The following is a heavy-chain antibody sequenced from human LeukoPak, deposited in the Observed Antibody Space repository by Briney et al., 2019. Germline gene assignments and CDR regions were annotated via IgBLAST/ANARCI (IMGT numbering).Heavy chain of an antibody. CDR3: ARVGGSWYGFDP. CDR2: IYYSGST. V-gene: IGHV4-59*01. CDR1: GGSIISYY. Sequence: SETLSLTCTVSGGSIISYYWSWIRQPPGKGLEWIGYIYYSGSTNYNPSLKSRVTISVDTSKNQFSLKLSSVTAADTAVYYCARVGGSWYGFDPWGQGTLVTVSS. J-gene: IGHJ5*02. D-gene: IGHD6-13*01.